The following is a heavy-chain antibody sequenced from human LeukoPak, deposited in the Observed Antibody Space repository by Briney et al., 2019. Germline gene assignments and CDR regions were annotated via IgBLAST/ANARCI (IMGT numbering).Heavy chain of an antibody. V-gene: IGHV4-34*01. CDR1: GGSFSGYY. J-gene: IGHJ5*02. Sequence: SETLSLTCAVYGGSFSGYYWSWIRQPPGKGLEWIGEINHSGSTNYNPSLKSRVTISVDTSKNQFSLKLSSVTAADPAVYYCARGNAALRFYWFDPWGQGTLVTVSS. D-gene: IGHD3-3*01. CDR3: ARGNAALRFYWFDP. CDR2: INHSGST.